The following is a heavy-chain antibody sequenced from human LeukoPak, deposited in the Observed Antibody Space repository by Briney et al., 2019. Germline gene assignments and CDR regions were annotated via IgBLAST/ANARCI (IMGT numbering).Heavy chain of an antibody. CDR1: GFTFSTYS. V-gene: IGHV3-21*01. Sequence: GGSLRLSCAASGFTFSTYSMNWVRQAPGKGLEWVSSISSSSGHIYYADSVKGRFTISRDNAKNSLYLQMNSLRAEDTAVYYCAGGSLLWGAFDIWGQGTMVTVSS. CDR3: AGGSLLWGAFDI. D-gene: IGHD2-2*01. CDR2: ISSSSGHI. J-gene: IGHJ3*02.